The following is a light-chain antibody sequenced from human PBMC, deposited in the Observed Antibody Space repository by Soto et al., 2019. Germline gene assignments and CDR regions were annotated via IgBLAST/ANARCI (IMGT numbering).Light chain of an antibody. V-gene: IGKV3-15*01. CDR2: GAS. CDR3: QQYNNWPPRIT. Sequence: EIVMTQSPATLSVSPGERATLSCRANQSVGSNLAWYQQKPSQAPRLLIYGASTRATGIPARFSGSGSGTEFTLTISSLQSEDFAVYYCQQYNNWPPRITFGQGTRLEIK. CDR1: QSVGSN. J-gene: IGKJ5*01.